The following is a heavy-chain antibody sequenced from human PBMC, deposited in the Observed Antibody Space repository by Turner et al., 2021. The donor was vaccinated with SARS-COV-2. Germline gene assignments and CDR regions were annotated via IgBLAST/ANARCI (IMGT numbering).Heavy chain of an antibody. J-gene: IGHJ6*02. V-gene: IGHV3-21*01. CDR3: ARVFPEVAGYSSSWYSYYYGMDV. Sequence: EVQLVESGGGLVKPGGSLRLPCAASGFTFSSFNMNWVRQAPGKGLEWVSSISSGSSYIYYADSVKGRFTISRDNAKNSLYLQMNSLRAEDTAVYYCARVFPEVAGYSSSWYSYYYGMDVWGQGTTVTVS. CDR1: GFTFSSFN. D-gene: IGHD6-13*01. CDR2: ISSGSSYI.